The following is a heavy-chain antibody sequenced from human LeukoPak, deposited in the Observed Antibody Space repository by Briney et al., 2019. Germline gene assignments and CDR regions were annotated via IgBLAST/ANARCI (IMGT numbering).Heavy chain of an antibody. CDR2: INPSGGGT. J-gene: IGHJ6*03. CDR3: ARDGRWSSSWLMDYYYYYMDV. Sequence: ASVKVSCKASGYTLTSYYMHWVRQAPGQGLEWMGIINPSGGGTSYAQKFQGRVTMTRDMSTSTVYMELSSLRSEDTAVYYCARDGRWSSSWLMDYYYYYMDVWGKGTTVTVSS. D-gene: IGHD6-13*01. V-gene: IGHV1-46*01. CDR1: GYTLTSYY.